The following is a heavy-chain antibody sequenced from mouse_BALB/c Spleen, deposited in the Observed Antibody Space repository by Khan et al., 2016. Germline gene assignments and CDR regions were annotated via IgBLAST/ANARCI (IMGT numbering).Heavy chain of an antibody. CDR1: GYTFSSYW. V-gene: IGHV1-9*01. CDR3: ARSRLYFDY. J-gene: IGHJ2*01. CDR2: ILPGSDST. Sequence: QVQLQQSGAELMKPGASVKISCKATGYTFSSYWIEWVKQRPGHGLEWIGEILPGSDSTNYDEKFKGNATFTADTSSNTAYMQLSSLTSEDSAVYYCARSRLYFDYWGQGTTLTVSS. D-gene: IGHD3-2*02.